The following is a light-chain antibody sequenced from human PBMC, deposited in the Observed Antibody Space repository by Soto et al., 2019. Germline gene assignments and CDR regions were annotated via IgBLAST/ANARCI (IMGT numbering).Light chain of an antibody. J-gene: IGLJ3*02. CDR2: EVS. CDR1: SSDVGGYHY. CDR3: SSYTSNSTLV. Sequence: QSVLTQPASVSGSPGQSITISCTGTSSDVGGYHYVSWCQQHPGKAPKLMIYEVSNRPSGVSNRFSGSKSGNKASLTISGLQAEDEADYFCSSYTSNSTLVFGGGTKLTVL. V-gene: IGLV2-14*01.